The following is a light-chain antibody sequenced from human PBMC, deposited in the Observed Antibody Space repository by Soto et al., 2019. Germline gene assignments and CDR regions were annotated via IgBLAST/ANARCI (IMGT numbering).Light chain of an antibody. J-gene: IGKJ4*02. CDR3: QKSYSDPPT. CDR1: QNISTN. Sequence: DIQMTQSPSSLSAAVGDIVTVTCRASQNISTNLNWYQQKPGKAPNLLISAASSLQSGVPSRFSGSGSGTEFTLTISTLQPEDFATYYCQKSYSDPPTVGGGTKVEI. CDR2: AAS. V-gene: IGKV1-39*01.